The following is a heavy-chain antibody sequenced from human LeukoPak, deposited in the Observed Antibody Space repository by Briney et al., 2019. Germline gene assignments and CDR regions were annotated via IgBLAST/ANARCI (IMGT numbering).Heavy chain of an antibody. Sequence: SVKVSCKASGGTFNTYAINWVRQAPEQGLEWMGRIIPVFGTPKYAQKFQGRVTITTDEFTSTAYMELSSLRSEDTAVYYCARGGGYDSPHYYYYYYMDVRGKGTTVTVSS. CDR3: ARGGGYDSPHYYYYYYMDV. CDR1: GGTFNTYA. J-gene: IGHJ6*03. D-gene: IGHD5-12*01. CDR2: IIPVFGTP. V-gene: IGHV1-69*05.